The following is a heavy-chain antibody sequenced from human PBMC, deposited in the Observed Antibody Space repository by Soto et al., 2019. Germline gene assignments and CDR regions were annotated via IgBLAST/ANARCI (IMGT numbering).Heavy chain of an antibody. V-gene: IGHV4-34*01. CDR3: ARVRSSGCFP. J-gene: IGHJ5*02. CDR2: INHSGST. CDR1: GGSFSGYY. Sequence: QVQLQQWGAGLLKHSETLSLTCAVYGGSFSGYYWSWIRQPPGKGLEWIGEINHSGSTNYNPSLKSRVTISVDTSKHQFSLKLSSVTAADTAVYYCARVRSSGCFPLGQGPLVTVSS. D-gene: IGHD6-19*01.